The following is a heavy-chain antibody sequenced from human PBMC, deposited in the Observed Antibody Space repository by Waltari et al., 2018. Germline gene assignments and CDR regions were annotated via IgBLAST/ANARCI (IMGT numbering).Heavy chain of an antibody. CDR1: GFTVNSNY. D-gene: IGHD6-19*01. Sequence: EVQLVESGGGLIQPGGSLRLSCVGSGFTVNSNYMSWVRQVPGKGLDWGSNIPLGTNANYAESVRGRFTISRDNSKDTLYLQMNSLRVEDTAVYFCARHVSGPTRAAFDVWGQGTMVTVSP. CDR2: IPLGTNA. V-gene: IGHV3-53*01. J-gene: IGHJ3*01. CDR3: ARHVSGPTRAAFDV.